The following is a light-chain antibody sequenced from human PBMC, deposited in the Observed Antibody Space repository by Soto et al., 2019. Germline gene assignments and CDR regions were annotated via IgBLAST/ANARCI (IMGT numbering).Light chain of an antibody. CDR3: MQGSHWPGT. CDR2: RVS. CDR1: QSLVSSDGNTY. J-gene: IGKJ1*01. V-gene: IGKV2-30*01. Sequence: DVVMTQSPLSLPVTLGQPASISCRSTQSLVSSDGNTYLTWLQQRPGQSPRRLIYRVSGRESGVPGRFSGGVSGTDFTLKISSVEAEDVGGYYCMQGSHWPGTFGQGTKVEIK.